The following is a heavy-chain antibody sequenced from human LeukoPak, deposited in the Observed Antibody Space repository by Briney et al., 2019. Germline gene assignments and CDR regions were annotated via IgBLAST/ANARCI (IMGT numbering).Heavy chain of an antibody. CDR1: GYTFTDYY. CDR3: AKDAENGSGWFDP. CDR2: INPNGGGT. Sequence: ASVKVSCETSGYTFTDYYIHWERQAPGQGPEWMGWINPNGGGTNYAQKFQGWVTMTMDTSITTVYMELSRLKSDDTAVYYCAKDAENGSGWFDPWGQGTLVTVSS. V-gene: IGHV1-2*04. D-gene: IGHD5-24*01. J-gene: IGHJ5*02.